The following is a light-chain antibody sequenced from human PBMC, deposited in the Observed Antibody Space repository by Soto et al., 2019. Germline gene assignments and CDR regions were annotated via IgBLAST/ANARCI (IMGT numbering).Light chain of an antibody. J-gene: IGLJ2*01. Sequence: QSVLTQPASVSGSPGQSITISCTGTSSDVGGYNYVSWYQQHPGKAPKLMIYDVSNRPSGVSNRFSGSKSGNTASLTISGLQAEDEADYYCRSYTSSSTLHVVFGGGTQLTVL. CDR2: DVS. V-gene: IGLV2-14*01. CDR3: RSYTSSSTLHVV. CDR1: SSDVGGYNY.